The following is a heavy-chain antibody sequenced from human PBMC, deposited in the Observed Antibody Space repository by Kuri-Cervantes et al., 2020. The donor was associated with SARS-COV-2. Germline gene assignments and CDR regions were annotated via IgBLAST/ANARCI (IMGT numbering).Heavy chain of an antibody. Sequence: SVKVSCKASGGTFSSYAISWVRQAPGQGLEWMGGIIPIFGTANYAQKFQGRVTITADESTSTAYMELSSLRSDDTAVYYCARDGYCSSTSCYAPMDVWGKGTTVTVSS. J-gene: IGHJ6*04. CDR3: ARDGYCSSTSCYAPMDV. D-gene: IGHD2-2*01. CDR1: GGTFSSYA. CDR2: IIPIFGTA. V-gene: IGHV1-69*13.